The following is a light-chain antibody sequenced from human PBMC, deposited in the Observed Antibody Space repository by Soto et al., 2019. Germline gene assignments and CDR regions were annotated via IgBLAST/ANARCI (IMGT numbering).Light chain of an antibody. CDR1: SGHSSYA. J-gene: IGLJ3*02. Sequence: QSVLTQSPSASASLGASVKLTCTLSSGHSSYAIAWHPQQPEKGPRYLMKFNSDGSHSKGDGIPDRFSGSSSGAERYLPISRLQSEDEADYYCQTWDSGIWVFGGGTKLTVL. V-gene: IGLV4-69*01. CDR3: QTWDSGIWV. CDR2: FNSDGSH.